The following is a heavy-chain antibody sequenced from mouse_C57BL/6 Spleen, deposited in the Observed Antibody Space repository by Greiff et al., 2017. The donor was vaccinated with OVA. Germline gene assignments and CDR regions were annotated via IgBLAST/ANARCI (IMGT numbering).Heavy chain of an antibody. D-gene: IGHD2-2*01. J-gene: IGHJ3*01. CDR2: IDPSDSYT. CDR1: GYTFTSYW. Sequence: QVQLQQSGAELVRPGTSVKLSCKASGYTFTSYWMHWVKQRPGQGLEWIGVIDPSDSYTNYNQKFKGKATLTVDTSSSTAYMQLSSLTSEDSAVYYCARNGGYDGAWFAYWGQGTLVTVSA. V-gene: IGHV1-59*01. CDR3: ARNGGYDGAWFAY.